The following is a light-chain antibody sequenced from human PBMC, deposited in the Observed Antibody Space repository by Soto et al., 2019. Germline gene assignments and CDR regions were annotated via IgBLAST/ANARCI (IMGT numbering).Light chain of an antibody. CDR2: RNS. CDR3: AAWDDSLSGVV. V-gene: IGLV1-47*01. Sequence: QSVLTQPPSASGTPGQRVTISRSGSSSNIGSNYVYWYQQLPGTVPQLLIYRNSERPSGVPDRFSGSKSGTSASLAISGLRSEDEADYYCAAWDDSLSGVVFGGGTQLTVL. CDR1: SSNIGSNY. J-gene: IGLJ2*01.